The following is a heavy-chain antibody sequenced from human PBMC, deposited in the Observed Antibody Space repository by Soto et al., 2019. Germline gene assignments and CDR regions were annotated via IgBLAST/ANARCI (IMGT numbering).Heavy chain of an antibody. CDR1: GGSISSGGFY. V-gene: IGHV4-31*02. CDR2: FYDSGSA. D-gene: IGHD1-1*01. Sequence: QVQLQESGPGLVKPSETLSLTCIVSGGSISSGGFYWTWVRQHPGQGLEWIGFFYDSGSAYYNASLQNRLSISVARSNNQFSLKVTSVTAADTAVYYCARGPRQLGGSYYYGMDVWGQGTAVTVSS. CDR3: ARGPRQLGGSYYYGMDV. J-gene: IGHJ6*02.